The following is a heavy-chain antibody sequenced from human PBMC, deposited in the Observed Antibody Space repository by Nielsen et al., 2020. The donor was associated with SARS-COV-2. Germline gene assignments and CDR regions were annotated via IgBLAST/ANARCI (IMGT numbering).Heavy chain of an antibody. Sequence: GSLRLSCAASGFTFSSYWMHWVRQAPGKGLVWVSRINSDGSSTSYADSVKGRFTISRDNAKNTLYLQMNSLRAEDTAVYYCARDFEYYYDSSGYYQTPLRYYYYGMDVWGQGTTVTVSS. D-gene: IGHD3-22*01. CDR3: ARDFEYYYDSSGYYQTPLRYYYYGMDV. CDR1: GFTFSSYW. V-gene: IGHV3-74*01. J-gene: IGHJ6*02. CDR2: INSDGSST.